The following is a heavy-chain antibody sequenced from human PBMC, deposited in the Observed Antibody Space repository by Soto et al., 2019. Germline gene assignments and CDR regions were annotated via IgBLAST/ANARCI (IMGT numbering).Heavy chain of an antibody. D-gene: IGHD5-12*01. V-gene: IGHV3-30-3*01. J-gene: IGHJ6*02. Sequence: GGSLRLSCAASGFTFSGYAMHWVRQAPCKGLEWVAVISYDGSNKYYADSVKGRFTISRDNSKNTLYLQMNSLRAEDTAVYYCARDVATRTRYYYYGMDVWGQGATVTVS. CDR3: ARDVATRTRYYYYGMDV. CDR2: ISYDGSNK. CDR1: GFTFSGYA.